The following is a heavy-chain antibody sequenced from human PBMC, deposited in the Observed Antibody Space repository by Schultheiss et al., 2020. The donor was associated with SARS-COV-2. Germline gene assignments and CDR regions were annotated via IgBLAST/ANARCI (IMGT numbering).Heavy chain of an antibody. CDR2: INHSGST. V-gene: IGHV4-34*01. CDR1: GGSFSSYY. CDR3: ARGSPTLDY. Sequence: SETLSLTCAVYGGSFSSYYWSWIRQPPGKGLEWIGEINHSGSTNYNPSLKSRVTISVDTSKNQFSLKLSSVTAADTAVYYCARGSPTLDYWGQGTLVTVSS. J-gene: IGHJ4*02.